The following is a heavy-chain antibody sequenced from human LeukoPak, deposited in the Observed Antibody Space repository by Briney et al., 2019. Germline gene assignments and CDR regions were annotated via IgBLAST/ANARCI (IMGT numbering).Heavy chain of an antibody. J-gene: IGHJ4*02. CDR2: IYPGDSET. CDR3: ARRLGATQPYFDF. Sequence: GESLKISCKGSGYRFTNYWIGWVRQMPGKGLEWMGMIYPGDSETRYSPSFQGQVTISADKSISTAYLQWSGLKASDTAMYYCARRLGATQPYFDFWGQGALVTVSS. D-gene: IGHD1-26*01. CDR1: GYRFTNYW. V-gene: IGHV5-51*01.